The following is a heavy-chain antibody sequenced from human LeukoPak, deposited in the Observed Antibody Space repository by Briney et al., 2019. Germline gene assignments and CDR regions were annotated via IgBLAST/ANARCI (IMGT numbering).Heavy chain of an antibody. V-gene: IGHV1-69*10. CDR1: GCTFSCYA. D-gene: IGHD2-2*01. CDR2: MIPSLGNA. Sequence: ASVKVSRQASGCTFSCYAISWVRPAPGQGLEWMGGMIPSLGNANYAQKFQGRVTITADKSTSTAYMEPSSLRSEDTAVYYCARDPPIAAAPNYYYNYGMDVWGQGTTVTVSS. J-gene: IGHJ6*02. CDR3: ARDPPIAAAPNYYYNYGMDV.